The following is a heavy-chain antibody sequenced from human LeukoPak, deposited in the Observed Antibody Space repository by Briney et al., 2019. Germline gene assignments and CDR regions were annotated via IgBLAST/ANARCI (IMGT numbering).Heavy chain of an antibody. D-gene: IGHD1-26*01. Sequence: KAGGSLRLSCAVSGFTFSSYSMNWVRQAPGKGLEWVSSISSISSHIYYADSVKGRFTISRDNAKNSLYLQMNSLRAEDTAVYYCASEEWELLVLDYWGQGTLVTVSS. CDR3: ASEEWELLVLDY. CDR2: ISSISSHI. V-gene: IGHV3-21*01. CDR1: GFTFSSYS. J-gene: IGHJ4*02.